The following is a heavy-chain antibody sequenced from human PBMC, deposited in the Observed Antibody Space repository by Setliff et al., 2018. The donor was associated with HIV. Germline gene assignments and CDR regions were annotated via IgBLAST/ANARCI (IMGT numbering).Heavy chain of an antibody. CDR3: AGYTTAWFAPY. CDR1: GGSITSGNYF. CDR2: IYYSGGT. Sequence: PSETLSLTCTVSGGSITSGNYFWTWIRQPAGKGLEWIGHIYYSGGTTYNPSLKSRVTISVGASKSQFSLNLTSVTVADTAIYYCAGYTTAWFAPYWGQGMLVTVSS. J-gene: IGHJ4*02. V-gene: IGHV4-61*10. D-gene: IGHD6-19*01.